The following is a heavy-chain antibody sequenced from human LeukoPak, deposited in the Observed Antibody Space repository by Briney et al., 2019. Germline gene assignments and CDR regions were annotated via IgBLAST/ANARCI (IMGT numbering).Heavy chain of an antibody. CDR1: GGSIGSDS. D-gene: IGHD5-12*01. CDR2: IYYSGST. J-gene: IGHJ4*02. CDR3: VRGANF. V-gene: IGHV4-59*01. Sequence: SETLSPTCPFSGGSIGSDSWSWIRPAPGKRLEWSGNIYYSGSTNYNPSLKSRVTISVDTSKNQFSLRLTSVTAADTAVYHCVRGANFWGQGILVTVSS.